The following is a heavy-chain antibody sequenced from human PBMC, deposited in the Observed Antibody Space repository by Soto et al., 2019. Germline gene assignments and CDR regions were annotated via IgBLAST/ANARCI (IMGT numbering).Heavy chain of an antibody. CDR1: GGSISTGGHY. D-gene: IGHD5-18*01. CDR3: ARKVDTAMINGPYFDY. CDR2: IYYSGST. Sequence: SETLSLTCTVSGGSISTGGHYWNWIRQHPGKGLEWIGYIYYSGSTYYNPSLKSRVTISVDTSQNQFSLKLTSVTAADTAIYFCARKVDTAMINGPYFDYWGQGTQVTVSS. V-gene: IGHV4-31*03. J-gene: IGHJ4*02.